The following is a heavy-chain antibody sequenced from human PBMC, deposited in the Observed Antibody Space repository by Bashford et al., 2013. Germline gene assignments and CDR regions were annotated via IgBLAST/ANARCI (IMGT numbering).Heavy chain of an antibody. CDR1: GYSFTSYW. CDR3: ARLKTSGGKDFWSGNQNYYGKDV. D-gene: IGHD3-3*01. CDR2: IYPGDSDT. V-gene: IGHV5-51*01. Sequence: GESLKISCKGSGYSFTSYWIGWVRQMPGKGLEWMGIIYPGDSDTRYSPSFQGQVTISVDKSINTAYLQWSSLKASDTAMYYCARLKTSGGKDFWSGNQNYYGKDVWGQGTTVTVSS. J-gene: IGHJ6*02.